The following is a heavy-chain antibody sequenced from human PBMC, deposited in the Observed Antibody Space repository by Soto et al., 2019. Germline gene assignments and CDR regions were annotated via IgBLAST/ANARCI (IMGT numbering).Heavy chain of an antibody. J-gene: IGHJ6*02. V-gene: IGHV4-39*01. CDR2: IYHTGST. CDR3: AVGIAAAGTMRYGMDV. CDR1: GGSISSSSYY. Sequence: SETLSLTCTVSGGSISSSSYYWGWIRQPPGKGLEWIGKIYHTGSTYYNPSLKSRVTISVDTSKNQFSLKLSSVTAADTAVYYCAVGIAAAGTMRYGMDVWGQGTTVTVSS. D-gene: IGHD6-13*01.